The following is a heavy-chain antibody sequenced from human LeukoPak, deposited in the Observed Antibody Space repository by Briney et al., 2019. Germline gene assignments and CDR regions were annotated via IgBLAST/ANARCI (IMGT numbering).Heavy chain of an antibody. J-gene: IGHJ4*02. CDR1: GFTVSNY. CDR2: IYSSGST. Sequence: GGSLRLSCAASGFTVSNYMGWVRQAPGKGLEWVSLIYSSGSTYYADSVRGRFTITRDNSKNTLYLQMNSLRAEDTAVYYCARVRSLNSVAGTVDYWGQGTLVTVSS. CDR3: ARVRSLNSVAGTVDY. V-gene: IGHV3-53*01. D-gene: IGHD6-19*01.